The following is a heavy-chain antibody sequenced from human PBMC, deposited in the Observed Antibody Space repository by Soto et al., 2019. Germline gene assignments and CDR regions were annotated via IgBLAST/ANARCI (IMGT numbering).Heavy chain of an antibody. CDR2: IYYSGST. J-gene: IGHJ5*02. CDR3: ARERPDGARLDP. CDR1: GGSISSGDYY. V-gene: IGHV4-30-4*01. D-gene: IGHD6-6*01. Sequence: QVQLQESGPGLVKPSQTLSLTCTVSGGSISSGDYYWSWIRQPPGKGLEWIGYIYYSGSTFYNPSLKSRLTISVDTSKNQFSLKLSSATAADTAVYYCARERPDGARLDPWGQGTLVTVSS.